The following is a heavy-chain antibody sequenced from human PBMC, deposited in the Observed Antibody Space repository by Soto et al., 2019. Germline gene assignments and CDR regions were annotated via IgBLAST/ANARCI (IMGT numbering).Heavy chain of an antibody. CDR2: ISTSKGDT. D-gene: IGHD6-19*01. J-gene: IGHJ4*02. CDR1: GYTFTSYG. CDR3: ARVSGWYVLDY. Sequence: ASVKVSCKTSGYTFTSYGIAWVRQAPGQGLEWMGWISTSKGDTNYAQKFQGRVTMTTDTSTSTAYMELRSLRSDDTAVYYCARVSGWYVLDYWGQGTLVTVSS. V-gene: IGHV1-18*01.